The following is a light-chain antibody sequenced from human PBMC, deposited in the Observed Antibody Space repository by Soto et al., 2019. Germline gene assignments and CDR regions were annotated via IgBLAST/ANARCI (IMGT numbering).Light chain of an antibody. V-gene: IGKV4-1*01. J-gene: IGKJ2*01. CDR3: QQYYSTPYT. Sequence: DIVMTQCPDSLAVSLGERATINCKSSQSVLYSSNNKNYLAWYQQKPGQPPKLLIYWASTRESGVPDRFSGSGSGTDFTPAISSLQDEDVAVYYCQQYYSTPYTFGQGTKLEIK. CDR2: WAS. CDR1: QSVLYSSNNKNY.